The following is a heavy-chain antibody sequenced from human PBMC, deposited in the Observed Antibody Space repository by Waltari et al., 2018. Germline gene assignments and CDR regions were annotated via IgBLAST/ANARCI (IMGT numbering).Heavy chain of an antibody. CDR1: GFTFSSYG. CDR3: AKGLMVYAGWFDP. J-gene: IGHJ5*02. Sequence: QVQLVESGGGVVQPGRSLRLSCAASGFTFSSYGMHWVRQAPGKGLEWVAVIWYDGSNKYYADSVKGRFTISRDNSKNTLYLQMNSLRAEDTAVYYCAKGLMVYAGWFDPWGQGTLVTVSS. CDR2: IWYDGSNK. D-gene: IGHD2-8*01. V-gene: IGHV3-33*06.